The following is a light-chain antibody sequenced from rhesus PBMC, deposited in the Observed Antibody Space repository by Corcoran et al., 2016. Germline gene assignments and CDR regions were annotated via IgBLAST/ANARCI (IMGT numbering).Light chain of an antibody. Sequence: DIQMTQSPSSLSASVGDTVTITCQASQGISKYLAWYQQKPGKAPKLLIYEASTLKCGAPSRFSGSGSWNEFTLTISSLQPEDFATYYCQQHNSYPLTFGGGTKVELK. CDR3: QQHNSYPLT. V-gene: IGKV1-25*01. CDR2: EAS. CDR1: QGISKY. J-gene: IGKJ4*01.